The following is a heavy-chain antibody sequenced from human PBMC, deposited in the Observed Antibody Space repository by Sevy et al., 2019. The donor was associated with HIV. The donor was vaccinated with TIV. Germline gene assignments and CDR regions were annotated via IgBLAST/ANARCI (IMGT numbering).Heavy chain of an antibody. J-gene: IGHJ4*02. CDR3: TRDWGPQPLPWFGESFDY. CDR1: GFTFGDYA. Sequence: GGSLRLSCTASGFTFGDYAMSWFRQAPGKGLEWVGFIRSKAYGGTTEYAASVKGRFTISREDSKSIAYLQMNSLKTEDTAVYYCTRDWGPQPLPWFGESFDYWGQGTLVTVSS. D-gene: IGHD3-10*01. V-gene: IGHV3-49*03. CDR2: IRSKAYGGTT.